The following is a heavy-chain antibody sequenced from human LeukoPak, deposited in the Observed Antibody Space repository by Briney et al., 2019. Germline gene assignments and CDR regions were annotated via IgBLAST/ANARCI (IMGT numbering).Heavy chain of an antibody. CDR3: ARTPAYYDSSGHHLDY. V-gene: IGHV1-18*01. CDR2: ISAYNGNT. Sequence: ASVKVSCKASGYTFTSYAISWVRQAPGQGLEWMGWISAYNGNTNYAQKPQGRVTMTTDTSTSTAYMELRSLRSDDTAVYYCARTPAYYDSSGHHLDYWGQGTLVTVSS. CDR1: GYTFTSYA. J-gene: IGHJ4*02. D-gene: IGHD3-22*01.